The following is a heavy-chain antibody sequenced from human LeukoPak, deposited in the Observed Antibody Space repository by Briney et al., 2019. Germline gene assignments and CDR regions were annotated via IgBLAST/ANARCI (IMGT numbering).Heavy chain of an antibody. D-gene: IGHD6-6*01. CDR3: ARAGSISSLRAYY. J-gene: IGHJ4*02. V-gene: IGHV1-2*02. Sequence: ASVKVSCKASGYTFTGYYMHWVRQAPGQGLEWMGWINPNSGGTNYAQKFQGRVTMTRDTSISTAYMELSRLRSDDTAVYYCARAGSISSLRAYYWGQGTLVTVSS. CDR2: INPNSGGT. CDR1: GYTFTGYY.